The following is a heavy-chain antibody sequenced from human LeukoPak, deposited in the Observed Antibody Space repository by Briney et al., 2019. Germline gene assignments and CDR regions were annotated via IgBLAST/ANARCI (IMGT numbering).Heavy chain of an antibody. J-gene: IGHJ4*02. CDR3: ARSRMEWLSYFDY. Sequence: GCLRRSCADSGFTFNSYAMHCVRPAPDKGREWVAVISNDGSNKYYADSVKGRFTLSRDKSKKTLYLQMNRLRATETGAYYSARSRMEWLSYFDYWGEEPLVTVSS. CDR1: GFTFNSYA. V-gene: IGHV3-30*01. D-gene: IGHD3-3*01. CDR2: ISNDGSNK.